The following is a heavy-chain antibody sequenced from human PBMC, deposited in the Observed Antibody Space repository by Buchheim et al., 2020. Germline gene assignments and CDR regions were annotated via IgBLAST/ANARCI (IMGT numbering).Heavy chain of an antibody. CDR2: IKYDGTEK. CDR1: GFTFSVYA. V-gene: IGHV3-7*01. CDR3: SWSLNY. Sequence: EVQLVESGGDLVQPGGSLRLSCAASGFTFSVYAMSWVRQAPGKGLEWVANIKYDGTEKDYVDSVKGRFTISRANAKTSLYLQMNSLRVEDTAVYFCSWSLNYWGQGTL. J-gene: IGHJ4*02.